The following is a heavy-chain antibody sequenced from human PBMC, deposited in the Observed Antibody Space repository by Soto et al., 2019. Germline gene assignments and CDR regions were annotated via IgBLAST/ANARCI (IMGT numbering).Heavy chain of an antibody. Sequence: SETLSLTCTVSGGSISSSYWSWIRQPPGKGLEWIGYIYYSGSTNYNPSLKSRVTISVDTSKNQFSLKLSSVTAADTAVYYCARGAAVAGDYYGMDVWGQGTTVTVSS. V-gene: IGHV4-59*01. CDR3: ARGAAVAGDYYGMDV. CDR2: IYYSGST. D-gene: IGHD6-19*01. CDR1: GGSISSSY. J-gene: IGHJ6*02.